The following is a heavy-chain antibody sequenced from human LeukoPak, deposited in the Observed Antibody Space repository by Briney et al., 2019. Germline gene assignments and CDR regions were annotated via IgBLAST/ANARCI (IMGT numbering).Heavy chain of an antibody. CDR3: ARHSGYFDY. Sequence: SETLSLTCTVSGRSISNDYWAWIRQPPGKGLEYIGYMHTSGNTNYNPSLKSGITISVDTSKNQFSLKLTSVTATDTAVYFCARHSGYFDYWGQGILVTVSS. CDR2: MHTSGNT. J-gene: IGHJ4*02. CDR1: GRSISNDY. V-gene: IGHV4-4*09. D-gene: IGHD3-10*01.